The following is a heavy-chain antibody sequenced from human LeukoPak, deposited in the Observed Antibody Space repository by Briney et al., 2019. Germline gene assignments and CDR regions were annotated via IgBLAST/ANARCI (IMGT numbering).Heavy chain of an antibody. CDR2: ISSSSNTI. Sequence: GGSLRLSCAASGFTFSSYTMNWVRQAPGKGLEWLSYISSSSNTIHYADSVKGRFTISRDNAKNSPYLQMNSLRAEDTAVYYCARGTSAFDVWGQGTMVTVSS. CDR3: ARGTSAFDV. D-gene: IGHD1-1*01. CDR1: GFTFSSYT. V-gene: IGHV3-48*04. J-gene: IGHJ3*01.